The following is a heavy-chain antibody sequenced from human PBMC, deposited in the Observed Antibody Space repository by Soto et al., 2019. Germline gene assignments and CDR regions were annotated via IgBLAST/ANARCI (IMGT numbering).Heavy chain of an antibody. CDR3: ARDWQTKQRWGQTCYYYYGMDV. CDR2: ISAYNGNT. Sequence: QVQLVQSGAEVKKPGASVKVSCKASGYTFTSYGISWVRQAPGQGLEWMGWISAYNGNTNYAQKLQGRVTMTTDTSTSTDYMELRSLRSDDTAVYYCARDWQTKQRWGQTCYYYYGMDVRGQGTTVTVSS. CDR1: GYTFTSYG. D-gene: IGHD2-8*01. V-gene: IGHV1-18*01. J-gene: IGHJ6*02.